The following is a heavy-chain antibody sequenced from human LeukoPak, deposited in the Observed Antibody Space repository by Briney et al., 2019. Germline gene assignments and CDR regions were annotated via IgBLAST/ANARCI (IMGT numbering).Heavy chain of an antibody. CDR2: ISSSGSTI. D-gene: IGHD3-22*01. CDR3: AREAYYYDSSGYPTGNYFDY. CDR1: GFTFSDYY. J-gene: IGHJ4*02. V-gene: IGHV3-11*04. Sequence: GGSLRLSCAASGFTFSDYYMSWIRQAPGKGLEWVSYISSSGSTIYYADSVKGRFTISRDNAKNSLYLQMNSLRAEDTAVYYCAREAYYYDSSGYPTGNYFDYWGQGTLVTVSS.